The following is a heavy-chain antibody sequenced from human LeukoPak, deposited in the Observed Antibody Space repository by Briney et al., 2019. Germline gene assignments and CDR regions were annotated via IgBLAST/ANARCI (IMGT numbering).Heavy chain of an antibody. CDR3: AREYCSSTSCYTDY. Sequence: SETLSLTCTVSGGSISSSSYYWGWIRQPPGDWLELIGCIYYSGSTYYHPSLKRRVTISVDTSKNQFSLKLSSVTAADTAVYYCAREYCSSTSCYTDYWGQGTLVTVSS. V-gene: IGHV4-39*07. CDR2: IYYSGST. CDR1: GGSISSSSYY. J-gene: IGHJ4*02. D-gene: IGHD2-2*02.